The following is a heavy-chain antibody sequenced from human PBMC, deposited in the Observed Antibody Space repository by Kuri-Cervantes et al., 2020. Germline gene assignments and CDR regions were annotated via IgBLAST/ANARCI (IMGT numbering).Heavy chain of an antibody. V-gene: IGHV4-38-2*02. CDR3: ARGGITMVRGVIRRSDHYYYGMDV. D-gene: IGHD3-10*01. J-gene: IGHJ6*02. CDR1: GYSISSGYY. Sequence: GSLRLSCTVSGYSISSGYYWGWIRQPPGKGLEWIGSIYHSGSTYYNPYLKSRVTILVDTSKNQFSLKLSSVTAADTAVYYCARGGITMVRGVIRRSDHYYYGMDVWGQGTTVTVSS. CDR2: IYHSGST.